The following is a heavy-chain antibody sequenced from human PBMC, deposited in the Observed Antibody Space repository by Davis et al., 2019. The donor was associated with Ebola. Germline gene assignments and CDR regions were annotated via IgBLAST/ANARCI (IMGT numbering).Heavy chain of an antibody. V-gene: IGHV4-39*01. Sequence: MPSETLSLTCTVSGGSISSSSYYWAWIRQPPGKGLEWIGSFYYRGDTFYSPSLKSRVTISVDTSKNQFSLKLSSVTAADTAVYFCARPSSYYDTRGYPVHFDLWGRGTLVTVSS. D-gene: IGHD3-22*01. CDR2: FYYRGDT. CDR3: ARPSSYYDTRGYPVHFDL. J-gene: IGHJ2*01. CDR1: GGSISSSSYY.